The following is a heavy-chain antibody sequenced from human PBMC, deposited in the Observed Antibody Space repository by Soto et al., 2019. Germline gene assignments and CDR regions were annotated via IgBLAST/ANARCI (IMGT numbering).Heavy chain of an antibody. CDR2: IIPILGIA. CDR3: AIGLILTGYQAREYFQH. V-gene: IGHV1-69*02. D-gene: IGHD3-9*01. J-gene: IGHJ1*01. CDR1: GGTFSSYT. Sequence: QVQLVQSGAEVKKPGSSVKVSCKASGGTFSSYTISWVRQAPGQGLEWMGRIIPILGIANYAQKFQGRVTITADKSTSTAYMELSSLRSEDTAVYYCAIGLILTGYQAREYFQHWGQGTLVTVSS.